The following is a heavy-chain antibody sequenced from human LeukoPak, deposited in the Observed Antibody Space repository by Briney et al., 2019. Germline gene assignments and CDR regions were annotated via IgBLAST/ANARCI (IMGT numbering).Heavy chain of an antibody. CDR2: ISSSNKYI. V-gene: IGHV3-21*01. D-gene: IGHD6-13*01. CDR1: GFTFSIYS. CDR3: ARVGGAYSSSWYSHYYYYMDV. Sequence: GGSLRLSCAASGFTFSIYSMSWVRQAPGKGLEWVSYISSSNKYIYYADSVKGRFTISRDNAKNSLYLQMNSLRAEDTAVYYCARVGGAYSSSWYSHYYYYMDVWGKGTTVTISS. J-gene: IGHJ6*03.